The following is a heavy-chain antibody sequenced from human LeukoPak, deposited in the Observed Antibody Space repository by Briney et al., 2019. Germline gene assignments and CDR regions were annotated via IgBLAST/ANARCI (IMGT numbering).Heavy chain of an antibody. CDR1: GGSISSHY. V-gene: IGHV4-4*07. CDR3: ARAPHYYGSGSYARDAFDI. Sequence: PSETLSLTCTVSGGSISSHYWSWIRQPAGKGLEWIGRIYTSGSTNYNPSLKSRVTMSVDTSKNQFSLKLSSVTAADTAVYYCARAPHYYGSGSYARDAFDIWGQGTMVTVSS. J-gene: IGHJ3*02. CDR2: IYTSGST. D-gene: IGHD3-10*01.